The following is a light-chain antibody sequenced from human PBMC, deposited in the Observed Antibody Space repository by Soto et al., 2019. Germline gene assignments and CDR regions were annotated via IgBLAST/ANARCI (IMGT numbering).Light chain of an antibody. CDR1: QSISRW. CDR3: QQYESYSPLT. Sequence: DIQMTQSPSTLSASVGDRVTISCRASQSISRWLAWYQQKPGKAPNLLIYDASSLQSGVPSRFSGRRSGTEFTLTIAGLQPEDFATYYCQQYESYSPLTFGGGTKVDI. J-gene: IGKJ4*01. V-gene: IGKV1-5*01. CDR2: DAS.